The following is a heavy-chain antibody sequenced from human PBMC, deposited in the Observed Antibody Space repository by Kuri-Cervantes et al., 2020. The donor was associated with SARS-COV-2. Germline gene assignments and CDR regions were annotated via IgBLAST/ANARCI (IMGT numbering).Heavy chain of an antibody. Sequence: SETLSLTCTVSGGSISNSSYYWSWVRQHPGRGPEWIGYVYYNGNTFYSPSLKSRVTMSIDTSRNQFSLRLSSVTAADTAVYYCARGGTTVPTSGAFDFWGQGTLVTVSS. V-gene: IGHV4-31*03. J-gene: IGHJ3*01. CDR2: VYYNGNT. CDR3: ARGGTTVPTSGAFDF. D-gene: IGHD4-17*01. CDR1: GGSISNSSYY.